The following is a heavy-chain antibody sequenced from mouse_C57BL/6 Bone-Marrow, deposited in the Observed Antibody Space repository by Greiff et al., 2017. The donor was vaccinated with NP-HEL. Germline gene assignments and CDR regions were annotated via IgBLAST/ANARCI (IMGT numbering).Heavy chain of an antibody. J-gene: IGHJ1*03. V-gene: IGHV1-55*01. D-gene: IGHD1-1*01. Sequence: QVQLQQPGAELVKPGASVKMSCKASGYTFTSYWITWVKQRPGQGLEWIGDIYPGSGSTNCNEKFKSKATLTVDTSSSTAYMQLSSLTSEDSAVYYCARVKFYYYGSSYLDWYFDVWGTGTTVTVSS. CDR2: IYPGSGST. CDR1: GYTFTSYW. CDR3: ARVKFYYYGSSYLDWYFDV.